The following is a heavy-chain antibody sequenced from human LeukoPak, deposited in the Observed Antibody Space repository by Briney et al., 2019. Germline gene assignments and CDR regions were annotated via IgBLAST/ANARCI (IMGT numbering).Heavy chain of an antibody. CDR1: GFTFSSYG. CDR2: ISYDGSNK. D-gene: IGHD3-22*01. CDR3: AKAVNYYDSSGYYPLLRNPSGY. J-gene: IGHJ4*02. V-gene: IGHV3-30*18. Sequence: GGSLRLSCAASGFTFSSYGMHWVRQAPGKGLEWVAVISYDGSNKYYADSVKGRFTISRDNSKNTLYLQMNSLRAEDTAVYYCAKAVNYYDSSGYYPLLRNPSGYWGQGTLVTVSS.